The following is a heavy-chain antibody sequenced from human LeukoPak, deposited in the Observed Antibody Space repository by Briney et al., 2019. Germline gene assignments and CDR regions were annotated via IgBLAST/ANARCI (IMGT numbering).Heavy chain of an antibody. CDR2: ISGSGGST. V-gene: IGHV3-23*01. D-gene: IGHD5-18*01. J-gene: IGHJ6*03. Sequence: GGSLRLSCAASGFTFSTYGMSWVRQAPGKGLEWVSTISGSGGSTYYADSVKGRFTISRDNSKNTLYVQMNSLRVEDTAVYYCAKASRFGYSYGPREYFYYMDVWGKGTTVTISS. CDR3: AKASRFGYSYGPREYFYYMDV. CDR1: GFTFSTYG.